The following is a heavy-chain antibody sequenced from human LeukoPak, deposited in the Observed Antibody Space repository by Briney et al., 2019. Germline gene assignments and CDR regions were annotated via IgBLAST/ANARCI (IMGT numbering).Heavy chain of an antibody. V-gene: IGHV4-59*01. D-gene: IGHD3-22*01. CDR3: ARGEYYDSSGYWY. CDR2: IYYSGST. CDR1: RGSISSYY. Sequence: SETLSLTCTVSRGSISSYYWSWIRQPPGKGLEWIGYIYYSGSTDYNPSLKSRVTISVDTSKNQFSLKLSSVTAADTAVYYCARGEYYDSSGYWYWGQGTLVTVSS. J-gene: IGHJ4*02.